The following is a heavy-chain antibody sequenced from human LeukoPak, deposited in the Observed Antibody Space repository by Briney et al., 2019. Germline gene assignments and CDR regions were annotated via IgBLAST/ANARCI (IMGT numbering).Heavy chain of an antibody. CDR3: AKEGGITMVREPFDY. CDR1: GVTFSSYG. CDR2: ISYDGSNK. Sequence: PGRSLRLSCAASGVTFSSYGMPWVRQAPGKGLEWVAVISYDGSNKYYADSVKGRFTISRDNSKNTLYLQMNSLRAEDTAVYYCAKEGGITMVREPFDYWGQGTLVTVSS. D-gene: IGHD3-10*01. J-gene: IGHJ4*02. V-gene: IGHV3-30*18.